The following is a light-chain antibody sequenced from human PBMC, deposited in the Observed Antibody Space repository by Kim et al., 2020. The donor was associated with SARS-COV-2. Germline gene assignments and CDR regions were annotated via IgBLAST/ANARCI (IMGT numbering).Light chain of an antibody. CDR3: EAWDSSTVV. V-gene: IGLV3-1*01. CDR1: KLGDKY. J-gene: IGLJ2*01. Sequence: VSPGQTASITCSGDKLGDKYACWYQQKPGQSPVLVIYQDSKRPSGIPERFSGSNSGNTATLTISGTQAMDEADYYCEAWDSSTVVFGGGTQLTVL. CDR2: QDS.